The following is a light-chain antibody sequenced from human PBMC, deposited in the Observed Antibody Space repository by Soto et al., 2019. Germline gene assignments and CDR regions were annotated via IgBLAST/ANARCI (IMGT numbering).Light chain of an antibody. Sequence: VMTHSPATLSVSPGERATLSCRASQSVSSNLAWYQQKPGQAPRLLIYGASTRATGIPARFSGSGSGTEFTLTISSLQSEDFAVYYCQQYNNWPPGTFGQGTKV. CDR3: QQYNNWPPGT. CDR2: GAS. V-gene: IGKV3-15*01. J-gene: IGKJ1*01. CDR1: QSVSSN.